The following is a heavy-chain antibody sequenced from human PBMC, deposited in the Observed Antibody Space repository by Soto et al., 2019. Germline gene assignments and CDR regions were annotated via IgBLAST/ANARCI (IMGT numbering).Heavy chain of an antibody. J-gene: IGHJ3*01. CDR1: GGPFRGYY. D-gene: IGHD2-2*01. Sequence: QLQLQRRGAGLLRPSETLSLTCVVSGGPFRGYYWSWIRQSPGKGLEWIGEINHSGSSNSNPSPKSRVTISVDMSKTQFSMNLTSVTAADAAVYYCARGRGFMSRNALDLWGQGTRVIVSS. CDR3: ARGRGFMSRNALDL. V-gene: IGHV4-34*01. CDR2: INHSGSS.